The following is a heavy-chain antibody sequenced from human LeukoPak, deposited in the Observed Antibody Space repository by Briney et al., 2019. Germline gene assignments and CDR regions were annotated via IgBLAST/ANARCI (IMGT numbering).Heavy chain of an antibody. CDR1: GFTFSDYY. J-gene: IGHJ4*02. D-gene: IGHD3-22*01. Sequence: GGSLRLSCAASGFTFSDYYMSWIRQAPGKGLEWVSYISSSGSTIYYADSVKGRFTISRDNAKNTLYLQMNSLRAEDTAVYYCARGYYYDSSGYWFAWGQGTLVTVSS. V-gene: IGHV3-11*04. CDR3: ARGYYYDSSGYWFA. CDR2: ISSSGSTI.